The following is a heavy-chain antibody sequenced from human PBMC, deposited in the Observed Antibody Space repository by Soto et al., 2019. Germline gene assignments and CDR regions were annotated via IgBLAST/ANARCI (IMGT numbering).Heavy chain of an antibody. CDR3: ARGGYSSGWYERYNWFDP. D-gene: IGHD6-19*01. CDR1: GGTFSSYA. J-gene: IGHJ5*02. V-gene: IGHV1-69*13. CDR2: IIPIFGTA. Sequence: ASVKVSCKASGGTFSSYAISWVRQAPGQGLEWMGGIIPIFGTANYAQKFQGRVTITADESTSTAYMELSSLRSEDTAVYYCARGGYSSGWYERYNWFDPWGQGTLVTVS.